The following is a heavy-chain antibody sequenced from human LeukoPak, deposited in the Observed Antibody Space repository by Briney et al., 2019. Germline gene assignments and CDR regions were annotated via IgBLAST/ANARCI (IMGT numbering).Heavy chain of an antibody. D-gene: IGHD5-18*01. CDR3: AKDGSWIQLWLPNY. V-gene: IGHV3-23*01. J-gene: IGHJ4*02. Sequence: PGGSLRLSCAASGFTFSSYTMSWVRQAPGKGLEWVSAISGSGGSTYYADSVKGRFTISRDNSKNTLYLQMNSLRAEDTAVYYCAKDGSWIQLWLPNYWGQRTLVTVSS. CDR1: GFTFSSYT. CDR2: ISGSGGST.